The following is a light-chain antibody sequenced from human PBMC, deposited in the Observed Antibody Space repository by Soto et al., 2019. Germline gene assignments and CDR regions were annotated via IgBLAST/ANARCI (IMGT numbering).Light chain of an antibody. Sequence: QSALTQPRSVSGSPGQSVTVSCIGTSSDVGDYNSVSWYQQHPGKAPKLMIYEVSYRPSGISNRFSGSKSDNTASLTISGLQAEDEADYYCSSYTTSSTLVFGTGTKLTVL. CDR1: SSDVGDYNS. J-gene: IGLJ1*01. CDR3: SSYTTSSTLV. CDR2: EVS. V-gene: IGLV2-14*01.